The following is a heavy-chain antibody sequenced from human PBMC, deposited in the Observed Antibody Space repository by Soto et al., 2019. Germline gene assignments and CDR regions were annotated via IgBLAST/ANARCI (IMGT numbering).Heavy chain of an antibody. J-gene: IGHJ4*02. D-gene: IGHD3-10*01. CDR2: IVVGSGNT. Sequence: QMQLVQSGPEVKKPGTSVKVSCKASGFTFTSSAVQWVRQARGQRLEWIGWIVVGSGNTNYAQKFQERVTITRDMSTSTAYMELSSLRSEDTAVYYCAPDSLEMATTGFGYWGQGTLVTVSS. CDR1: GFTFTSSA. CDR3: APDSLEMATTGFGY. V-gene: IGHV1-58*01.